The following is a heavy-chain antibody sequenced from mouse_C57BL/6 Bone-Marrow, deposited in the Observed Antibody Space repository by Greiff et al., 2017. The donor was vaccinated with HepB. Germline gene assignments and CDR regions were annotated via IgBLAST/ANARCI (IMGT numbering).Heavy chain of an antibody. V-gene: IGHV14-2*01. Sequence: EVKLMESGAELVKPGASVKLSCTASGFNIKDYYMHWVKQRTEQGLEWIGRIDPEDGETKYAPKFQDKATITADTSSNTAYLQLSSLTSEDTAVYYCARESLLGCYFDYWGQGTTLTVSS. CDR2: IDPEDGET. D-gene: IGHD4-1*01. CDR1: GFNIKDYY. CDR3: ARESLLGCYFDY. J-gene: IGHJ2*01.